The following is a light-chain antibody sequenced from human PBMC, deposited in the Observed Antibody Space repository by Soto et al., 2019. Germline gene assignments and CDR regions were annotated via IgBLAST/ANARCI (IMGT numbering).Light chain of an antibody. CDR3: QQYNSYLLT. CDR1: QSISSS. J-gene: IGKJ3*01. Sequence: DIQMTQSPSTLSASVGDRVTITCRASQSISSSLAWYQQKPGKAPNLLIYDVSSLESGVPSRFSGSGFGTEFTLTISSLQPDDFATYYCQQYNSYLLTFGPGTTVDIK. V-gene: IGKV1-5*01. CDR2: DVS.